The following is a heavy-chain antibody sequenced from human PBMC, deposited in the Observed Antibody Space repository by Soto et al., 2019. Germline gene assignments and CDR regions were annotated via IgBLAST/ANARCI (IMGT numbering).Heavy chain of an antibody. Sequence: QVQLVESGGDLVKPGGSLRLSCAASGFTFSDHYMTWIRQSPGKGLEWVSYISSDSATIYYTDSVQGRFTVSRDNAKNSVYLQMISLRAEDTAVYYCASDPYYYASYYWGQGTLVTVSS. V-gene: IGHV3-11*01. J-gene: IGHJ4*02. CDR3: ASDPYYYASYY. D-gene: IGHD3-10*01. CDR2: ISSDSATI. CDR1: GFTFSDHY.